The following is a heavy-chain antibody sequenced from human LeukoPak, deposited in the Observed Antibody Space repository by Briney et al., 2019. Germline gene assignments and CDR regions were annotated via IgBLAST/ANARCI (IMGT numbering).Heavy chain of an antibody. CDR1: GYTFTKYG. Sequence: ASVKVSCKASGYTFTKYGITWVRQAPGQGLEWMGWISTYNGNTNYAQKLQGRVTMTTDTSTSTAFMELRSLISDDAAVYYCARGDDYGDYWGLYWGQGTLVTVSS. CDR3: ARGDDYGDYWGLY. D-gene: IGHD4-17*01. V-gene: IGHV1-18*01. J-gene: IGHJ4*02. CDR2: ISTYNGNT.